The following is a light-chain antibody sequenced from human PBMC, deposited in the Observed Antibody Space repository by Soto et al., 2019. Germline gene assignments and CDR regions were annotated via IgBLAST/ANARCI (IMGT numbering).Light chain of an antibody. J-gene: IGKJ4*01. Sequence: DIPLTQSPSFLSASVGDRVTITCRASQGISSHLAWYQQKPGKAPKLLIYAASTLQSGVPSRFSGSGSATEFTLTISSLQPEDFATYYCQQLNSLFGGGTKVEIK. CDR1: QGISSH. V-gene: IGKV1-9*01. CDR3: QQLNSL. CDR2: AAS.